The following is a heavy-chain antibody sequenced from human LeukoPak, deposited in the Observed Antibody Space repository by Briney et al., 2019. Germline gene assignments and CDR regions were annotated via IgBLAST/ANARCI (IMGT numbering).Heavy chain of an antibody. J-gene: IGHJ3*02. CDR2: ISYDGSNK. CDR3: AREGAYGSANFDI. V-gene: IGHV3-30-3*01. D-gene: IGHD3-10*01. CDR1: GFTFSSYA. Sequence: PGGSLRLSCAASGFTFSSYAMHWVRQAPGKGLEWVAVISYDGSNKYFADSVKGRFTISRDNSKNTLYLQMNSLRAEDTAVYYCAREGAYGSANFDIWGQGTMVTVSS.